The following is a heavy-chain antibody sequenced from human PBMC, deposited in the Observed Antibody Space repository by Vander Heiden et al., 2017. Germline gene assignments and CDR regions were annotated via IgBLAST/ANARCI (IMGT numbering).Heavy chain of an antibody. J-gene: IGHJ3*02. D-gene: IGHD3-10*01. Sequence: QVQLQESGPGLVKPSETLSLTCAVSGYSISSGYYWGWIRQPPGKGLEWIGSIYHSGSTYYNPALKSRVTISVDTSKNKFSLKLSSVTAADTAVYYFARGRGSGYAFDIWGQGTMVTVSS. V-gene: IGHV4-38-2*01. CDR3: ARGRGSGYAFDI. CDR2: IYHSGST. CDR1: GYSISSGYY.